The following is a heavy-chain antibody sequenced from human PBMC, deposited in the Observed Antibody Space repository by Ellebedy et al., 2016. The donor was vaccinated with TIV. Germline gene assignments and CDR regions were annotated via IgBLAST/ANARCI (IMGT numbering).Heavy chain of an antibody. Sequence: ASVKVSCXASGYTFTGYYIHWVRLAPGQGLEWMGWINPNTGVTNYAQKFQGRITMTRDTSIRTAFMELSSLNSDDTAVFYCARRWGYGTYSWFAFDLWGQGTMVTVSS. CDR3: ARRWGYGTYSWFAFDL. J-gene: IGHJ3*01. D-gene: IGHD2-15*01. CDR1: GYTFTGYY. CDR2: INPNTGVT. V-gene: IGHV1-2*02.